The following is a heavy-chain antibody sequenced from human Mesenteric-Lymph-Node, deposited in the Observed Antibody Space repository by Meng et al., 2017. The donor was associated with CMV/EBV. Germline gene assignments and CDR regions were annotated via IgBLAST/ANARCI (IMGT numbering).Heavy chain of an antibody. CDR1: GYSLSELS. CDR3: ASVVPTSTSPLPTGYNGLGV. Sequence: SVKVSCKVSGYSLSELSMHWVRQAPGKGLEYMGGFDPEDGEPVYAQKFQGRVTVNQDRSTDTAYMEVTSLRSDDTAVYYCASVVPTSTSPLPTGYNGLGVWGQGTTVTVSS. D-gene: IGHD5/OR15-5a*01. V-gene: IGHV1-24*01. J-gene: IGHJ6*02. CDR2: FDPEDGEP.